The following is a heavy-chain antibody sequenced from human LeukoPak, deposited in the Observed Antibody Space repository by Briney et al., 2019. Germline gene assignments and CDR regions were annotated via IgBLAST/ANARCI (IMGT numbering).Heavy chain of an antibody. CDR3: ARDMYSSGSGSSDAFDI. D-gene: IGHD6-19*01. CDR2: ISSSGSTI. Sequence: QPGGSLRLSCAASGFTFSSYSMNWVRQAPGKGLEWVSYISSSGSTIYYADSVKGRFTISRDNAKNSLYLQMNSLRAEDTAVYYCARDMYSSGSGSSDAFDIWGQGTMVTVSS. V-gene: IGHV3-48*04. CDR1: GFTFSSYS. J-gene: IGHJ3*02.